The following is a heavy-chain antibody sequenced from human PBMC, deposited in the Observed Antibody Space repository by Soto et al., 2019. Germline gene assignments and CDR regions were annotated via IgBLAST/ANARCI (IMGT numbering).Heavy chain of an antibody. CDR2: IYYSGST. CDR1: GGSISSYY. V-gene: IGHV4-59*01. Sequence: SETLSLTCTVSGGSISSYYWSWIRQPPGKGLEWIGYIYYSGSTNYNPSLKSRVTISVDTSKNQFSLKLSSVTAADTAVYYCARAEYYDFWSAPGLDYWGQGTLVTVSS. D-gene: IGHD3-3*01. CDR3: ARAEYYDFWSAPGLDY. J-gene: IGHJ4*02.